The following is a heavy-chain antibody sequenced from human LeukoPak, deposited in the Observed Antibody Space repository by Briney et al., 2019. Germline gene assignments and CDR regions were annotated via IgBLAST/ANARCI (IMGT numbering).Heavy chain of an antibody. CDR1: GFTFSTYA. J-gene: IGHJ6*03. Sequence: PGGSLRLSCAASGFTFSTYAMSWVRQAAGKGPEWVSLISGSGGGTYYADSVKGRFTISRDNSKNTLYLQLNSLRVEDTAVYYCAKNRGAGSHYYYHMNVWGKGTTVTVSS. V-gene: IGHV3-23*01. D-gene: IGHD1-26*01. CDR3: AKNRGAGSHYYYHMNV. CDR2: ISGSGGGT.